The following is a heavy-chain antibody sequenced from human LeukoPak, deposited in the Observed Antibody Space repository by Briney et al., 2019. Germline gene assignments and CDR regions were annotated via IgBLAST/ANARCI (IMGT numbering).Heavy chain of an antibody. Sequence: SETLSLTCTVSGGSISNYYWSWIRQPPGKGLEWIGYIYYSGSTNYNPSLKSRVTISVDTSKSQFSLKLSSVTAADTAMYYCARGGYCSSSSCYGDDAFDIWGQGTMVTVSS. J-gene: IGHJ3*02. CDR1: GGSISNYY. CDR2: IYYSGST. CDR3: ARGGYCSSSSCYGDDAFDI. V-gene: IGHV4-59*01. D-gene: IGHD2-2*01.